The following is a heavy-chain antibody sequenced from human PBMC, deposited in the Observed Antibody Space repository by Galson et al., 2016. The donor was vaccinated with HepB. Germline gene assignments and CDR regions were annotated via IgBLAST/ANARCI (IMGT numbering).Heavy chain of an antibody. V-gene: IGHV3-7*01. D-gene: IGHD2-2*01. CDR1: GFTFRNFW. CDR3: ARDPARSSHEVEFDY. CDR2: MRHDGSRE. Sequence: SLRLSCAASGFTFRNFWMSWVRLAPGKGLEWVASMRHDGSRERYVDSVKGRFTISRDNAKNSLYLQMNSLKADDTALYYCARDPARSSHEVEFDYWGLGTLVTVSS. J-gene: IGHJ4*02.